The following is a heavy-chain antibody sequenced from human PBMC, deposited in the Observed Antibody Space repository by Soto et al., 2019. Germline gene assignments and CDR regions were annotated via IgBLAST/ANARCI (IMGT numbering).Heavy chain of an antibody. J-gene: IGHJ4*02. D-gene: IGHD3-10*01. V-gene: IGHV3-30*18. CDR2: ILSIGSSE. Sequence: PWWSLRLSCSASEFTFSSYGMHWCRQAPGKGLEWVALILSIGSSEYYADSVKDRFTISRDNSKNTLYLQMNSLRAEDTAIYYCAKDYGSGTYLLDNWGQGTQVTVSS. CDR1: EFTFSSYG. CDR3: AKDYGSGTYLLDN.